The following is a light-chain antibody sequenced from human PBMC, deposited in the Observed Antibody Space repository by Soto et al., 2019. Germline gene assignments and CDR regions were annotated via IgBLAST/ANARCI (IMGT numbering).Light chain of an antibody. CDR3: QQSYSTPT. CDR1: QSISTS. V-gene: IGKV1-39*01. J-gene: IGKJ2*01. Sequence: DIQMTQSPSSLSASVGDRVTITCRASQSISTSLNWYQQKPGKAPKLLIHTTSSLQRGVPSRFSGSGSGTDFTLIVDSLQPDDFATYYCQQSYSTPTFGQGTKVEIK. CDR2: TTS.